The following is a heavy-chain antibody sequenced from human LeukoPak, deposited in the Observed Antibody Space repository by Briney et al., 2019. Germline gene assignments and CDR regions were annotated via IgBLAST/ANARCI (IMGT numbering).Heavy chain of an antibody. J-gene: IGHJ3*02. CDR1: GYTFTGYY. D-gene: IGHD1-26*01. Sequence: ASVTVSCKASGYTFTGYYMHWVRQAPGQGLEWMGWINPNSGGTNYAQKFQGWVTMTRDTSISTAYMELSRLRSDDTAVYYCARAAWELQPGAFDIWGQGTMVTVSS. CDR2: INPNSGGT. CDR3: ARAAWELQPGAFDI. V-gene: IGHV1-2*04.